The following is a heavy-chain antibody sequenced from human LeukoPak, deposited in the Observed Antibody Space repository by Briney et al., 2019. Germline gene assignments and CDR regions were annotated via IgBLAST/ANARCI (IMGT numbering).Heavy chain of an antibody. V-gene: IGHV1-2*02. D-gene: IGHD6-13*01. CDR2: MNPDSGGT. CDR1: GYTFTY. J-gene: IGHJ4*02. Sequence: GASVKVSCKTSGYTFTYMHWVRQAPGQGLEWMGWMNPDSGGTNYAQRFQGRVTMARDTSISTIYMELSGLRSDDTAVYYCTRTDAGYSSSWYGNWGQGTLVTVSP. CDR3: TRTDAGYSSSWYGN.